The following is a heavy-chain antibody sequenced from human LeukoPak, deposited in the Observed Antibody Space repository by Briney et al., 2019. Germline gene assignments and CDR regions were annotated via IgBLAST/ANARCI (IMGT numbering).Heavy chain of an antibody. CDR3: AKDTSDSSFDY. CDR1: GFTFSNYW. V-gene: IGHV3-7*01. Sequence: GGTLRLSCAASGFTFSNYWMTWVRQAPGKGLEWVANVKQDGTERYYVDSVKGRFTISRDNSKNTLYLQMNSLRAEDTAVYYCAKDTSDSSFDYWGQGTLVTVSS. D-gene: IGHD2-21*02. J-gene: IGHJ4*02. CDR2: VKQDGTER.